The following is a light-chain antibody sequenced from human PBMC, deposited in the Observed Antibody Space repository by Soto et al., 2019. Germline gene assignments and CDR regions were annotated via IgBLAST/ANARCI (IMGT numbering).Light chain of an antibody. J-gene: IGKJ1*01. CDR2: WAS. Sequence: DIVMTQSPDSLAVSLGERATINCKSSQSSLYSSNNKNYLAWYQQKPGQPPKLLIYWASTRESGVPDRFSGSGSATDFTLTISSLQAEDVAVYYCQQYYSTPRTFGQGTKVEIK. CDR1: QSSLYSSNNKNY. CDR3: QQYYSTPRT. V-gene: IGKV4-1*01.